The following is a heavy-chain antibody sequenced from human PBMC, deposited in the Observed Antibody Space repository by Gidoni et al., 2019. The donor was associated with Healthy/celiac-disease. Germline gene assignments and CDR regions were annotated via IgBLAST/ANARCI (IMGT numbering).Heavy chain of an antibody. CDR2: IFSNDEK. CDR3: ARLNYYDSSGKLFYYYYGMDV. V-gene: IGHV2-26*01. Sequence: QVTLKESGPVLVKPTETLTLTCTVSGFSLSNARMGVSWIRQPPGKALEWLAHIFSNDEKSYSTSLKSRLTISKDTSKSQVVLTMTNMDPVDTATYYCARLNYYDSSGKLFYYYYGMDVWGQGTTVTVSS. CDR1: GFSLSNARMG. J-gene: IGHJ6*02. D-gene: IGHD3-22*01.